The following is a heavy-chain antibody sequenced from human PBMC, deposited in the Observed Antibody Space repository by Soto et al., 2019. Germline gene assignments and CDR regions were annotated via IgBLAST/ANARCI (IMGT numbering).Heavy chain of an antibody. V-gene: IGHV4-59*01. D-gene: IGHD3-10*01. CDR3: ASGYSFGSGSFSYVDF. CDR1: GGSISGYF. CDR2: IYDSGKT. Sequence: QVQLRESGPGLLKPAEPLSLTCSVSGGSISGYFWSWIRQPPGKGLEWLGFIYDSGKTNYNPSLKSRVTISVATSKNQFSLKLNSVTAADTAVYYCASGYSFGSGSFSYVDFWGQGTLVTVSS. J-gene: IGHJ4*02.